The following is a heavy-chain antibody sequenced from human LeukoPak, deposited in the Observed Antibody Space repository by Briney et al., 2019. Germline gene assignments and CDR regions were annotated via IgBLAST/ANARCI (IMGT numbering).Heavy chain of an antibody. CDR1: GFTFSAYS. CDR2: ISSSSSI. J-gene: IGHJ4*02. D-gene: IGHD4-17*01. CDR3: ARGAYGDWYFDY. Sequence: GGSLRLSCAASGFTFSAYSMNWVRQAPGKGLEWVSYISSSSSIYYADSVKGRFTISRDYAQNSLSLQMNSLRAEDTAVYYCARGAYGDWYFDYWGQGTLVTVSS. V-gene: IGHV3-48*01.